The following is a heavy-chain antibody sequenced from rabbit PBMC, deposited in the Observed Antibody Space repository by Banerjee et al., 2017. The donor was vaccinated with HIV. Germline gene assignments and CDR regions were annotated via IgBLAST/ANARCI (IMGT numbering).Heavy chain of an antibody. CDR2: INTSSGNT. Sequence: SLEESGGDLVKPGTSLTLTCTASGFTISGAYDMCWVRQAPGKGLEWIACINTSSGNTVYATWAKGRFTISKTSSTMVTLQMTSLTAADTATYFCAGSLVNNATLWGQGTLVTIS. D-gene: IGHD1-1*01. J-gene: IGHJ3*01. V-gene: IGHV1S40*01. CDR3: AGSLVNNATL. CDR1: GFTISGAYD.